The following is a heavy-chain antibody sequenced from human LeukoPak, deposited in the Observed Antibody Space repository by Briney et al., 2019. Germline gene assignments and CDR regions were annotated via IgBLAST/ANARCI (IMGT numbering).Heavy chain of an antibody. Sequence: PGGSLRLSCAASGFTFSSYAMSWVRQAPGKGLEWVSAISGGGGSTFYADSVRGRLTISRDNSKNTLYLQVNSLRAEDTAVYYCAKDYSGSYYYFDYWGQGTLVTVSS. D-gene: IGHD1-26*01. CDR2: ISGGGGST. CDR1: GFTFSSYA. CDR3: AKDYSGSYYYFDY. J-gene: IGHJ4*02. V-gene: IGHV3-23*01.